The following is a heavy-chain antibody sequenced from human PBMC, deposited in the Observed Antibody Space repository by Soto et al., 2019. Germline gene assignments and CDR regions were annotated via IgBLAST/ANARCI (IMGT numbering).Heavy chain of an antibody. J-gene: IGHJ6*02. CDR2: ISAYNGNT. CDR3: ARDGEGVRGVIIGFYYYYYGMDV. V-gene: IGHV1-18*01. D-gene: IGHD3-10*01. CDR1: GYTFTSYS. Sequence: QVQLVQSGAEVKKPGASVKVSCKASGYTFTSYSISWVRQAPGQGLEWMGWISAYNGNTNYAQRLQGRVTMTTDTSTSTAYMELRSLRSVDTAVYYCARDGEGVRGVIIGFYYYYYGMDVWGQGTTVTVSS.